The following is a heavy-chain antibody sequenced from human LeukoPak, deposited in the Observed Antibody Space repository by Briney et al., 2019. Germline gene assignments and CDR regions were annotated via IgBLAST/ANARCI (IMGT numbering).Heavy chain of an antibody. J-gene: IGHJ3*02. D-gene: IGHD3-22*01. CDR1: GYTFTSYA. Sequence: ASVKVSCKASGYTFTSYAMHWVRQAPGQRLEWMGWINAGNGNTKYSQEFQGRVTITKDTSASTAYMELSSLRSEDMAVYYCARGSPYDSSGYSPRGAFDIWGQGTMVTVSS. CDR2: INAGNGNT. V-gene: IGHV1-3*03. CDR3: ARGSPYDSSGYSPRGAFDI.